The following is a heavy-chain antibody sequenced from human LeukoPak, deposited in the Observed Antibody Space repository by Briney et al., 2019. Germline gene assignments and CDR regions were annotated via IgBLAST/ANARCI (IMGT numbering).Heavy chain of an antibody. Sequence: SETLSLTCTVSGGSISSYYWSWIRQPPGKGLEWIGYIYYSGSTNYNPSLKSRVTISADTSKNQFSLKLSSVTAADTAVYYCARGGGGYAFDYWGQGTLVTVSS. CDR3: ARGGGGYAFDY. J-gene: IGHJ4*02. CDR1: GGSISSYY. D-gene: IGHD3-16*01. V-gene: IGHV4-59*01. CDR2: IYYSGST.